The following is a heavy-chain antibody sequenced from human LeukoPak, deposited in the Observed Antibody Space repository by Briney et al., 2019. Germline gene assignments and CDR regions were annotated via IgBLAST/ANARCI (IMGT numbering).Heavy chain of an antibody. V-gene: IGHV4-34*01. Sequence: SETLSLTCAVYGGSFSGYYWSWIRQPPGKGLEWIGETNHSGSTYYNPSLKSRVTISVDTSKNQFSLKLSPVTAADTAVYYCATNGRGYSGYDLDYWGQGTLVTVSS. J-gene: IGHJ4*02. CDR3: ATNGRGYSGYDLDY. CDR2: TNHSGST. D-gene: IGHD5-12*01. CDR1: GGSFSGYY.